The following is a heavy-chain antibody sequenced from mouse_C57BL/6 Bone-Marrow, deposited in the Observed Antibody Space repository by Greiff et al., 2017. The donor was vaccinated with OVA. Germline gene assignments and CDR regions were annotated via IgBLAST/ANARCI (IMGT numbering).Heavy chain of an antibody. CDR1: GFSLTSYA. J-gene: IGHJ2*01. V-gene: IGHV2-9-1*01. Sequence: VMLVESGPGLVAPSQSLSITCTVSGFSLTSYAISWVRQPPGKGLEWLGVIWTGGGTNYNSAPKSRLSISKDNSKSQVFLKMNRLQTDDTARYYCARGITDFDYWGQGTTLTVSS. CDR3: ARGITDFDY. D-gene: IGHD1-3*01. CDR2: IWTGGGT.